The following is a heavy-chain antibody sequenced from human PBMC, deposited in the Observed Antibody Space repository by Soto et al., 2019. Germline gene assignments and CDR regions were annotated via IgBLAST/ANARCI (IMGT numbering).Heavy chain of an antibody. CDR2: ISGSGGST. J-gene: IGHJ6*02. CDR1: GFTFSSYA. CDR3: AKVGEGSTADYYYYYGMDV. Sequence: PGGSLRLSCAASGFTFSSYAMSWVRQAPGKGLEWVSAISGSGGSTYYADSVKGRFTISRDNSKNTLYLQMNSLRAEDTAVYYCAKVGEGSTADYYYYYGMDVWGQGTTVTVS. D-gene: IGHD3-10*01. V-gene: IGHV3-23*01.